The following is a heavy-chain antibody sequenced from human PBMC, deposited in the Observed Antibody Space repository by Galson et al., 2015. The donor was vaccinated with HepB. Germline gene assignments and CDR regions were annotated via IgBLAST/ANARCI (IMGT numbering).Heavy chain of an antibody. CDR1: GYTFTSYY. V-gene: IGHV1-46*01. J-gene: IGHJ4*02. Sequence: SVKVSYKASGYTFTSYYMHWVRQAPGQGLEWMGIINPSGGSTSYAQKFQGRVTMTRDTSTSTVYMELSSLRSEDTAVYYCARGGAVVVTAIRVGVDYWGQGTLVTVSS. CDR3: ARGGAVVVTAIRVGVDY. CDR2: INPSGGST. D-gene: IGHD2-21*02.